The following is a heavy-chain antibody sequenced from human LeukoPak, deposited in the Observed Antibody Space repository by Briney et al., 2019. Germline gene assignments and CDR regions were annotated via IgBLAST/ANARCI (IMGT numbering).Heavy chain of an antibody. D-gene: IGHD6-19*01. V-gene: IGHV3-30*02. CDR1: GFNFNIYG. J-gene: IGHJ4*02. CDR2: IRHDGSNS. CDR3: TKGTRIVVAGHFDY. Sequence: GGSLRLSCVASGFNFNIYGMYWVRRTPGRGLEWVAFIRHDGSNSYYADSVKGRFTISRDNSKNTLYLEMNSLRTEDTAVYYCTKGTRIVVAGHFDYWGQGTPVTVSS.